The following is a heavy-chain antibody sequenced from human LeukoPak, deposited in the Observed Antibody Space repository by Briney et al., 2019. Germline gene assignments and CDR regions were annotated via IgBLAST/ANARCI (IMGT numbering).Heavy chain of an antibody. V-gene: IGHV1-2*02. J-gene: IGHJ5*02. D-gene: IGHD1-7*01. CDR3: ARAPSITGTTLWFDP. CDR1: GYTFTGYY. CDR2: INTNSGGT. Sequence: ASVKVSCKASGYTFTGYYMHWVRQPPGQGLEWMGWINTNSGGTNYAQKFQGRVTMTRDTSISTAYMELSRLRSDDTAVYYCARAPSITGTTLWFDPWGQGTLVTVSS.